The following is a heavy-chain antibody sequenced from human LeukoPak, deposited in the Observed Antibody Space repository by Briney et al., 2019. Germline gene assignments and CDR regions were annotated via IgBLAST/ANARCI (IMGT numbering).Heavy chain of an antibody. CDR1: GFTFSSYA. CDR3: ARDVGIGEEQWLPHDAFDI. V-gene: IGHV3-64*01. CDR2: ISSNGGST. J-gene: IGHJ3*02. D-gene: IGHD6-19*01. Sequence: GGSLRLSCAASGFTFSSYAMHWVRQAPGKGLEYVSAISSNGGSTYYANSVKGRFTISRDNSKNTLYLQMNSLRAEDTAVYYCARDVGIGEEQWLPHDAFDIWGQGTMVTVSS.